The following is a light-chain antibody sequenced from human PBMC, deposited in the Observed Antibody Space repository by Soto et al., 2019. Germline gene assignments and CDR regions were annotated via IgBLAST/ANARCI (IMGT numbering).Light chain of an antibody. CDR2: GAS. CDR1: QSVSSN. Sequence: EIVMTQSPATLSVSPGERATLSCRVSQSVSSNLAWFQQKPGQAPRLLIYGASTRATGIPARFSGSGSGTEFTLTISSLQSEDFAVYYCQQYNNWPRTFGQGTKVEFK. CDR3: QQYNNWPRT. V-gene: IGKV3-15*01. J-gene: IGKJ1*01.